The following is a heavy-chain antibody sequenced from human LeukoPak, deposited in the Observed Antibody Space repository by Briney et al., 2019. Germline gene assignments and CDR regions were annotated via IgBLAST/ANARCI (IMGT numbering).Heavy chain of an antibody. J-gene: IGHJ5*02. Sequence: SETLSLTCTVSGDSISSYYWSWIRQPPGKGLEWIGYIYYSGSTNYNPSLKSRVTISVDTSKNQFSLKLSSVTAADTAVYYCARGVYYDTSDNWFDPWGQGTLVTVSS. CDR3: ARGVYYDTSDNWFDP. CDR2: IYYSGST. CDR1: GDSISSYY. D-gene: IGHD3-22*01. V-gene: IGHV4-59*01.